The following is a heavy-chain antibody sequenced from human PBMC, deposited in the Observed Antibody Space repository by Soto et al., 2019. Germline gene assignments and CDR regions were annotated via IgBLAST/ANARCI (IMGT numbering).Heavy chain of an antibody. CDR2: ISGSGGST. J-gene: IGHJ4*02. Sequence: GGSLRLSCAASGFTFSSYAMSWVRQAPGKGLEWVSAISGSGGSTYYADSVKGRFTISRANSKNTLYLQMNSLRAEDTAVYYCAKELAAAGTQQPPKFDYWGQGTLVTVSS. V-gene: IGHV3-23*01. CDR3: AKELAAAGTQQPPKFDY. D-gene: IGHD6-13*01. CDR1: GFTFSSYA.